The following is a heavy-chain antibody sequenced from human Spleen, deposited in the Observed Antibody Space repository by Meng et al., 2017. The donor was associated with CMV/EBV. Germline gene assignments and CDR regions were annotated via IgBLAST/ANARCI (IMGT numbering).Heavy chain of an antibody. V-gene: IGHV3-7*01. CDR1: GFTFSSCS. CDR3: ARDQPANWNDVISY. D-gene: IGHD1-1*01. J-gene: IGHJ4*02. Sequence: GGSLRLSCAASGFTFSSCSMNWVRQAPGKGLQWVANIKHDGSGKYYVDSVKGRFTISRDNAKNSLYLQMNSLRAEDTAVYYCARDQPANWNDVISYWGQGTLVTVSS. CDR2: IKHDGSGK.